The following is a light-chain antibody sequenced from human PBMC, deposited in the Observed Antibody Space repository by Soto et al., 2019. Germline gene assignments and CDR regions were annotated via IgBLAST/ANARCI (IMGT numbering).Light chain of an antibody. V-gene: IGKV3D-11*01. CDR3: QQYGSSPFT. Sequence: EIVLTQSPATLSLSPGERATLSCRVSQGVRSYLAWYQQKPGQAPRLLIYDASNRETGIPARFSGSGAGTDFTLAISRLEPEDFALDYCQQYGSSPFTFGGGTKVDIK. J-gene: IGKJ4*01. CDR1: QGVRSY. CDR2: DAS.